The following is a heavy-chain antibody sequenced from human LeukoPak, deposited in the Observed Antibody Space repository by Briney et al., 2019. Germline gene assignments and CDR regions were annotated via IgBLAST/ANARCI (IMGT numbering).Heavy chain of an antibody. V-gene: IGHV3-21*04. CDR3: AKDVSADYDFWSGYLDAFDI. CDR1: GFTFSNAW. Sequence: GGSLRLSCAASGFTFSNAWMSWVRQAPGKGLEWVSSISSSSSYIYYADSVKGRFTISRDNAKNSLYLQMNSLRAEDTAVYYCAKDVSADYDFWSGYLDAFDIWGQGTMVTVSS. D-gene: IGHD3-3*01. J-gene: IGHJ3*02. CDR2: ISSSSSYI.